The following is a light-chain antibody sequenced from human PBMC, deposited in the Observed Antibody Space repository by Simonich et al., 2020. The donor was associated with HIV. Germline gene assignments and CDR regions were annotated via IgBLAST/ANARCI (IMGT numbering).Light chain of an antibody. CDR1: SSAVGGSNY. Sequence: QSALTQPVSVSGSPGQSITISCTGTSSAVGGSNYFSWYQQHPGKAPNSRIYDVIERPTWVSNRFSGSKAGNTASLTISGLQAEDEAHYYCSSYTSSSTWVFGGGTKLTVL. CDR3: SSYTSSSTWV. V-gene: IGLV2-14*03. J-gene: IGLJ3*02. CDR2: DVI.